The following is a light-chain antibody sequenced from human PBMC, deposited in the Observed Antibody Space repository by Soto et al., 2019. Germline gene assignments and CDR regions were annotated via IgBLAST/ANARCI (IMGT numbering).Light chain of an antibody. CDR1: SRDVVGYNW. V-gene: IGLV2-8*01. CDR2: EVD. CDR3: TSYATGDTFP. J-gene: IGLJ2*01. Sequence: QSVLTQPPSASGSPGQSVTISCTGTSRDVVGYNWVSWYQHHPGKVPKLLIYEVDKRPSGVPDRFSGSKSGNTASLTVSGLQAEDEADYYCTSYATGDTFPFGGGTKLTVL.